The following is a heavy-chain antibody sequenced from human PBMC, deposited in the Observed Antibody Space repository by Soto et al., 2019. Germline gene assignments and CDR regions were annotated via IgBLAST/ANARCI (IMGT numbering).Heavy chain of an antibody. J-gene: IGHJ4*02. V-gene: IGHV3-33*01. Sequence: QVQLVESGGGVVQPGRSLRLSCAASGFTFSSYGRHWVRQAPGQGLEWVAVIWYDGSNKYYADSVKGRFTISRDNSKNTLYLQMNSLRAEDTAVYYCARPLLAGLAYWGQGTLVTVSS. CDR1: GFTFSSYG. CDR3: ARPLLAGLAY. CDR2: IWYDGSNK.